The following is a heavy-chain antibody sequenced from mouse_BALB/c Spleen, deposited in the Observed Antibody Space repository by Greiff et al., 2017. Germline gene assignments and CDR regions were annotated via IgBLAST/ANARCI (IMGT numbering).Heavy chain of an antibody. V-gene: IGHV14-3*02. Sequence: VQLQQSGAELVKPGASVKLSCTASGFNIKDTYMHWVKQRPEQGLEWIGRIDPANGNTKYDPKFQGKATITADTSSNTAYLQLSSLTSEDTAVYYCARDRGYDGRAYAMDYWGQGTSVTVSS. J-gene: IGHJ4*01. CDR3: ARDRGYDGRAYAMDY. CDR1: GFNIKDTY. CDR2: IDPANGNT. D-gene: IGHD1-1*01.